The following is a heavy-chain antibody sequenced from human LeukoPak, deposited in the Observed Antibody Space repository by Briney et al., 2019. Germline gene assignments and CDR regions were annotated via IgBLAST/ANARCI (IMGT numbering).Heavy chain of an antibody. Sequence: GGSLRLSCAASGFTFSSYAIHWVRQAPGKGLEWVAVISYDGSNKYYADSVKGRFTISRDNSKNTLYLQMNSLRAEDTAVYYCARDSSLYYDSSVGAFDIWGQGTMVTVSS. J-gene: IGHJ3*02. CDR1: GFTFSSYA. D-gene: IGHD3-22*01. V-gene: IGHV3-30-3*01. CDR3: ARDSSLYYDSSVGAFDI. CDR2: ISYDGSNK.